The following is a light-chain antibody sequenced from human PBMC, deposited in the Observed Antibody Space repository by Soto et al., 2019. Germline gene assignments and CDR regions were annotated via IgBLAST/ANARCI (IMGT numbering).Light chain of an antibody. CDR2: DAS. CDR3: QQYGSSPIT. CDR1: QTVSSY. Sequence: EIVLTQSPATLSLSPGERATLSFSASQTVSSYLAWYQQKPGQAPRLLIYDASSRATGIPDRFSGSGSGTDFTLTISRLEPEDFAVYYCQQYGSSPITFGQGTRLEIK. V-gene: IGKV3-20*01. J-gene: IGKJ5*01.